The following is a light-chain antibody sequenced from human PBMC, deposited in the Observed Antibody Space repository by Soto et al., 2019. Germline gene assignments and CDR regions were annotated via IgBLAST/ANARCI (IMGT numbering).Light chain of an antibody. J-gene: IGKJ1*01. CDR1: EKINKW. CDR2: DAS. CDR3: QHYNSYSEA. Sequence: DIQMTQSHSTLSASVGDRVTISCRASEKINKWLAWYQQKPGKAPKLLISDASSLESGVPSRFSGSGSGTEFTLTISSLQPDDFATYYCQHYNSYSEAFGQGTKVDI. V-gene: IGKV1-5*01.